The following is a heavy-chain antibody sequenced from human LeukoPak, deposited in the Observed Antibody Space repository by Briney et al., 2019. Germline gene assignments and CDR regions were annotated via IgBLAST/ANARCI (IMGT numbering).Heavy chain of an antibody. D-gene: IGHD2-2*01. CDR1: GGSISSSNYY. V-gene: IGHV4-39*01. J-gene: IGHJ5*02. CDR2: IYYSGST. CDR3: ARGWGRYCSSTSCYPFDP. Sequence: SETLSLTCTVSGGSISSSNYYWGWIRQPPGKGLEWIGSIYYSGSTDYNPSLKSRVTISVDTSKNLFSLKLGSVTAADTAVYYCARGWGRYCSSTSCYPFDPWGQGTLVTVSS.